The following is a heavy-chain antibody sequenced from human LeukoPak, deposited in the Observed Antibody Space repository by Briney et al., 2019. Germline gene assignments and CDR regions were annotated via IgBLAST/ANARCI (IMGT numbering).Heavy chain of an antibody. CDR2: ISSSSSTI. Sequence: GGSLRLSCVASGFTFSSYSMNWVRQAPGKGLEWVSYISSSSSTIYYADSVKGRFTISRDNAKDSLYLQMNSLRAEDTAVYYCAKEQWLGKMNYFDYWGQGTLVTVSS. CDR3: AKEQWLGKMNYFDY. CDR1: GFTFSSYS. D-gene: IGHD6-19*01. J-gene: IGHJ4*02. V-gene: IGHV3-48*01.